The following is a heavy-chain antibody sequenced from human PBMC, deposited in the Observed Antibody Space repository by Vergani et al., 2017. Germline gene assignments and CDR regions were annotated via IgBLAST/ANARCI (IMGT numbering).Heavy chain of an antibody. CDR1: GGTFTSYY. CDR2: INPSGGST. Sequence: QVQLVQSGAEVKKPGSSVKVSCKASGGTFTSYYMHWVRQAPGQGLEWMGIINPSGGSTSYAQKFQGRVTMTRDTSTSTVYMELSSLRSEDTAVYYCASWGWDWDTAMVAPIYFDYWGQGTLVTVSS. CDR3: ASWGWDWDTAMVAPIYFDY. J-gene: IGHJ4*02. D-gene: IGHD5-18*01. V-gene: IGHV1-46*01.